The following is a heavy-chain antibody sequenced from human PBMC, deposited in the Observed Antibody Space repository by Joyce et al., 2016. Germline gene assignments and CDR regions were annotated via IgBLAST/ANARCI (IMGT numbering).Heavy chain of an antibody. CDR3: AKKWTYSLDY. CDR1: GASINSYNW. CDR2: IYHGGSA. J-gene: IGHJ4*02. D-gene: IGHD2-21*01. Sequence: QVQLQESGPGLVKPSGTLSLTCAVSGASINSYNWWTWVRQPPGKGLEWIGEIYHGGSANYTPSLKSRVTISVDKSKNQFSLRLTSVTAADTAVYYCAKKWTYSLDYWGQGTLVTVSS. V-gene: IGHV4-4*02.